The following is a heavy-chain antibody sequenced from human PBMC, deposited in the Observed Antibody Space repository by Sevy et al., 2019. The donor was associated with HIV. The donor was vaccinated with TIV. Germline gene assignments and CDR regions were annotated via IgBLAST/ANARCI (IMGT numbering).Heavy chain of an antibody. CDR1: GFTFSRYG. Sequence: GGSLRLSCAASGFTFSRYGMHWVRQAPGKGLEWVAFIRYDGSTKYYADSVKGRFIISRANSKDTLYLQMNSLRGDDTSLYYCAKGLGMVQGALLSDDVWGQGTMVTVSS. D-gene: IGHD3-10*01. CDR2: IRYDGSTK. V-gene: IGHV3-30*02. J-gene: IGHJ3*01. CDR3: AKGLGMVQGALLSDDV.